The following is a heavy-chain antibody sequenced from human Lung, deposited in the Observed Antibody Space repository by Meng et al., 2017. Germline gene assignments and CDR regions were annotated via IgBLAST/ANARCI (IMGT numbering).Heavy chain of an antibody. CDR2: INHSGST. CDR1: VGSFCDYY. CDR3: ARGPTTMAHDFDY. Sequence: LQKWCAGWLKPSETLSLSRVFAVGSFCDYYWSWIRQPPGEGLEWIGEINHSGSTNYNPSLERRATISVDTSQNNLSLKLSSVTAADSAVYYCARGPTTMAHDFDYWGQGTLVTVSS. J-gene: IGHJ4*02. D-gene: IGHD4-11*01. V-gene: IGHV4-34*01.